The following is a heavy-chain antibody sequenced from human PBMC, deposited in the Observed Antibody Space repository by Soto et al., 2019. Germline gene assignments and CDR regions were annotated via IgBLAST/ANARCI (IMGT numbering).Heavy chain of an antibody. CDR1: GFGFSNYG. Sequence: GGSLRLSCAASGFGFSNYGMHWVRQAPGKGLEWVSFIWYDGSSKYYADSVKGRFTVSRDNSKNTIFLHMDSLRAEDTAVYYCAKDRNYPRDQFHYWGQGTLVT. CDR3: AKDRNYPRDQFHY. D-gene: IGHD1-7*01. CDR2: IWYDGSSK. J-gene: IGHJ4*02. V-gene: IGHV3-33*03.